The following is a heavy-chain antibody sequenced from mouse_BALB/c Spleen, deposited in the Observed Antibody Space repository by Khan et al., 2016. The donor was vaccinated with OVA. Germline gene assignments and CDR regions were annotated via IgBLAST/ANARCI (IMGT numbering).Heavy chain of an antibody. CDR3: ARSVTMTTVVATDFDY. D-gene: IGHD1-1*01. V-gene: IGHV3-2*02. CDR2: IIYSGRT. CDR1: GYSITSDYA. J-gene: IGHJ2*01. Sequence: EVELVESGPGLVKPSQSLSLTCTVTGYSITSDYAWHWIRQFPGNKLEWMGYIIYSGRTHYNPSLNSLISFTRDTSTNQFFLQLNSVTTEDTATYYCARSVTMTTVVATDFDYWGQGTTLTVSS.